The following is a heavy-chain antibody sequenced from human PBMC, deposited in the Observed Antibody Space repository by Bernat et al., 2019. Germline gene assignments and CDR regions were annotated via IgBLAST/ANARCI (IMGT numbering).Heavy chain of an antibody. J-gene: IGHJ5*02. CDR2: IYYSGSI. D-gene: IGHD3-3*01. V-gene: IGHV4-61*01. CDR1: GGSVSSGSYY. Sequence: QVQLQESGPGLVKPSETLSLTCTVSGGSVSSGSYYWSWIRQPPGKGLEWSGYIYYSGSINYNPSLKSRITISVDTSKNQFSLKLGSVTAADTAVYSCARGQTYYDFWSGYYRPNWFDPWGQGTLVTVSS. CDR3: ARGQTYYDFWSGYYRPNWFDP.